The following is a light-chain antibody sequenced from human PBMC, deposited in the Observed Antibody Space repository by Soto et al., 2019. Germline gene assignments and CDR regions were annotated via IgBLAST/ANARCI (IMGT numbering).Light chain of an antibody. CDR2: ASY. CDR1: QSISSH. CDR3: QRSYNTPRYT. V-gene: IGKV1-39*01. Sequence: DIQITQSPSSLSASVGDRVTITCRASQSISSHLNWYQHKPGRPPRLLSFASYILEGGGPSRFSGSGSDTYFSLTIDSLQPEDVATYYCQRSYNTPRYTFGQGTKVEI. J-gene: IGKJ2*01.